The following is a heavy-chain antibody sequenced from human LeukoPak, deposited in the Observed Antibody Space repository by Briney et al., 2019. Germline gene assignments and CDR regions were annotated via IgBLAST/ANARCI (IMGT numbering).Heavy chain of an antibody. D-gene: IGHD3-22*01. CDR2: VNPGDSDI. V-gene: IGHV5-51*01. J-gene: IGHJ4*02. Sequence: GESLKISCKSSGYSFTNYRIGWVRQMPGKGLEWMGIVNPGDSDIRYSPPFEGQVIISADKSISTAYLQWSSLKASDTAMYYCARHVDDSSGYYYRTMYYFDYWGQGTLVTVSS. CDR3: ARHVDDSSGYYYRTMYYFDY. CDR1: GYSFTNYR.